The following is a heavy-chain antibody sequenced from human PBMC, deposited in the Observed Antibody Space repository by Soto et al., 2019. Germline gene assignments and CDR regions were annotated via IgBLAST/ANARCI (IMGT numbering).Heavy chain of an antibody. D-gene: IGHD3-22*01. CDR3: ARGSYYYDSSGYYHY. Sequence: PSETLSLPCTVSGDSITRYYWRWIRQPPGKGLEWVWDIYCSGNTNYNPALKSRVSISVDTSKNQFSLKLSSMTAADTAVYYCARGSYYYDSSGYYHYWGQGTLVTVSS. J-gene: IGHJ4*02. V-gene: IGHV4-59*01. CDR1: GDSITRYY. CDR2: IYCSGNT.